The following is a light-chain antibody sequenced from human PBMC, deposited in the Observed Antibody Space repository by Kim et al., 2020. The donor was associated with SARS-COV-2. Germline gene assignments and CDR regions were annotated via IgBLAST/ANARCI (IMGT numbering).Light chain of an antibody. CDR2: DAS. J-gene: IGKJ1*01. Sequence: SLSPGERATLSCRASQSVSSYLAWYQQKPGQAPRLLIYDASNRATGIPARFSGSGSGTDFTLTISSLGPEDFAVYYCQQRSNWPTFGQRTKVDIK. CDR3: QQRSNWPT. CDR1: QSVSSY. V-gene: IGKV3-11*01.